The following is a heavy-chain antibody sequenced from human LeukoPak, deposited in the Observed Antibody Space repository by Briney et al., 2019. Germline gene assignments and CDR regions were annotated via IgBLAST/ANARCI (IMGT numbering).Heavy chain of an antibody. CDR3: TTFYHEYSPY. D-gene: IGHD2/OR15-2a*01. Sequence: KAGGSLRLYCAASGFSFMNAWMIWVRQAPGKGLEWVGRIKSNADGGTPDYAAPARGRFTISRDDSKNTLYLQMNSLKTEDTAVYYCTTFYHEYSPYWGRGTLVTVSS. V-gene: IGHV3-15*01. J-gene: IGHJ4*02. CDR1: GFSFMNAW. CDR2: IKSNADGGTP.